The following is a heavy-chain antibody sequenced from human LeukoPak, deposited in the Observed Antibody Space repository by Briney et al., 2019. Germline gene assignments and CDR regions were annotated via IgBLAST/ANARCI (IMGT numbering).Heavy chain of an antibody. CDR2: ISYDGSNK. V-gene: IGHV3-30-3*01. Sequence: PGRSLRLSCAASGFTFSSYAMHWVRQAPGKGLEWVAVISYDGSNKYYADSVKGRFTISRDNSKNTLNLLMNSLRAEETAVYYCARSGGDYYDSISGLLLYFDYWGQGTLVTVSS. CDR3: ARSGGDYYDSISGLLLYFDY. J-gene: IGHJ4*02. D-gene: IGHD3-22*01. CDR1: GFTFSSYA.